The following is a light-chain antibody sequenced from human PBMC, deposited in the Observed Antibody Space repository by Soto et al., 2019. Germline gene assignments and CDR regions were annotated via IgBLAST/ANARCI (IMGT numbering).Light chain of an antibody. Sequence: EIVMTQSPATLSVSPGERATLSCRASQSVSSNLAWYQQKPGQAPRLLIYGASTRATGIPARFSGSGSGTEFTLTISSLQPEDFATYYCQQSYNTPPWTFGQGTKVEIK. J-gene: IGKJ1*01. CDR3: QQSYNTPPWT. V-gene: IGKV3-15*01. CDR1: QSVSSN. CDR2: GAS.